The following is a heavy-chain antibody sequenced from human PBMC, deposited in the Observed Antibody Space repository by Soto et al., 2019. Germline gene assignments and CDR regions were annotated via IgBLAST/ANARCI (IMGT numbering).Heavy chain of an antibody. Sequence: EVQLVESGGGLVKPGGSLRLSCAASGFTFTNAGMSWVRQAPGKGLEWVGRIKSITDGGTTDYAAPVKGRFTISRDDAKNTLYLQTDSPKTEDTAVYYCTPGAYDYGSWGQGTLVTVSS. V-gene: IGHV3-15*01. CDR3: TPGAYDYGS. CDR1: GFTFTNAG. CDR2: IKSITDGGTT. J-gene: IGHJ5*02. D-gene: IGHD3-10*01.